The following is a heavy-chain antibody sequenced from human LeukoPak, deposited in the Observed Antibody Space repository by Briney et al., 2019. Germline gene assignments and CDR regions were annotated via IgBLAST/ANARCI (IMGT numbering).Heavy chain of an antibody. CDR2: FDPEDGET. Sequence: GASVTVSCKVSGYTLTELSMHWVRQAPGKGLEWMGGFDPEDGETIYAQKFQGRVTMTEDTSTDTAYMELSSLRSEDTAVYYCATAYQLLSQAEYFQHWGQGTLVTVSS. V-gene: IGHV1-24*01. CDR3: ATAYQLLSQAEYFQH. D-gene: IGHD2-2*01. J-gene: IGHJ1*01. CDR1: GYTLTELS.